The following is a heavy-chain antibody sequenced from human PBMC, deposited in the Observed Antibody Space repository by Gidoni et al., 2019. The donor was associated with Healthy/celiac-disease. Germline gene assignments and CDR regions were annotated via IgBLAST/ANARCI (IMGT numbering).Heavy chain of an antibody. CDR1: GGTFSSYA. CDR3: ARVSSPGDYGDYWVGFDY. J-gene: IGHJ4*02. V-gene: IGHV1-69*01. Sequence: QVQLVQSGAEVTKPGSSVKVYCKASGGTFSSYAIRWVRQAPGQGLEWMGGIIPIFGTANYAQKFQGRVTITADESTSTAYMELSSLRSEDTAVYYCARVSSPGDYGDYWVGFDYWGQGTLVTVSS. D-gene: IGHD4-17*01. CDR2: IIPIFGTA.